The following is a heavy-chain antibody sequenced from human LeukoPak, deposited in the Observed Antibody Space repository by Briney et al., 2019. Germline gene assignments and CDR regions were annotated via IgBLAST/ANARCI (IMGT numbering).Heavy chain of an antibody. J-gene: IGHJ6*02. CDR1: GVTFNDYT. CDR3: AKDLYTGSYYFYGMDV. Sequence: AGESLRLSCAASGVTFNDYTMHWVRQAPGKGLEWVSLISRDGGTTYYADSVKGRFTISRDNRKNTLYLQMNSLRTEDTALYYCAKDLYTGSYYFYGMDVWGQGTTVTVSS. D-gene: IGHD1-26*01. CDR2: ISRDGGTT. V-gene: IGHV3-43*01.